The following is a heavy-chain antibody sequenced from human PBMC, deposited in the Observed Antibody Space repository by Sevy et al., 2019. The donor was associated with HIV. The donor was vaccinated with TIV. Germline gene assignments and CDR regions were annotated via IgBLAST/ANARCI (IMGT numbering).Heavy chain of an antibody. Sequence: SETLSLTCTVSGGSISSYYWSWIRQPPGKGLEWIGYIYYSGSTNYNPSLKSRVTISVDTSMNQFSLKLSSVTAADTAVYYCARDRVRGDYYGMDVWGQGTTVTVSS. V-gene: IGHV4-59*01. CDR1: GGSISSYY. J-gene: IGHJ6*02. CDR2: IYYSGST. CDR3: ARDRVRGDYYGMDV. D-gene: IGHD3-10*01.